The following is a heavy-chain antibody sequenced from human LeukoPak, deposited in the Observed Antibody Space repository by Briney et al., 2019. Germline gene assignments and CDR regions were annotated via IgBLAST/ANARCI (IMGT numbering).Heavy chain of an antibody. D-gene: IGHD2-15*01. Sequence: GGSLSLSCTASTSNFSNYNMNWDRPAQGKGLEWISYISTASRTIYHALSVRGRFTISRDNAKKTLYLQMNNLRGEDTAVYYCARDEYCSGGSYYHDAFHMWGHGTMVTVSS. J-gene: IGHJ3*02. CDR1: TSNFSNYN. CDR2: ISTASRTI. CDR3: ARDEYCSGGSYYHDAFHM. V-gene: IGHV3-48*01.